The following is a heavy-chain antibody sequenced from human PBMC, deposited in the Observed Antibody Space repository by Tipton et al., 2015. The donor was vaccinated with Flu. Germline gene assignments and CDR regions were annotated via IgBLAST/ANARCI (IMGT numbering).Heavy chain of an antibody. CDR1: RGSIDNHF. CDR3: ARLPDISGWPLDS. CDR2: IRYSGRT. V-gene: IGHV4-59*11. J-gene: IGHJ4*02. D-gene: IGHD6-19*01. Sequence: LRLSCTVSRGSIDNHFWTWIRQPPGMGLGWIGYIRYSGRTEYNPSLKSRVTISVDRSQNQFSLKLNFVTAADTAVYYCARLPDISGWPLDSWGQGSLVTVSS.